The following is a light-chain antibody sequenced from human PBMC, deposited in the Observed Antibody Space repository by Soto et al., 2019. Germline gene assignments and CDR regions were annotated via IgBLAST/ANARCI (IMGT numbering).Light chain of an antibody. V-gene: IGKV1-13*02. Sequence: AAQSTQSPSSLSASVPDRVTISCRASQGIGSALAWYQQKPGKAPKVLIYDASSLKSGVPSRFSGSGSGTDFTLTISGLQPEDSATYYCQESRSALWGTCGQGTKVDIK. CDR3: QESRSALWGT. CDR1: QGIGSA. CDR2: DAS. J-gene: IGKJ1*01.